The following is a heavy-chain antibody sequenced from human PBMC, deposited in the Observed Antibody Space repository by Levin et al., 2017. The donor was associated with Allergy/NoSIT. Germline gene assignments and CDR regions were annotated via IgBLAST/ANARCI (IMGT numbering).Heavy chain of an antibody. Sequence: SVKVSCKASGGTFSSYGISWVRQAPGQGLEWMGRIIPIFGIANYGQKFQGRVTITADKSTSTAYMELSSLRSEDTAVYYCAREDTAMGDAFDIWGQGTMVTVSS. CDR3: AREDTAMGDAFDI. CDR1: GGTFSSYG. CDR2: IIPIFGIA. V-gene: IGHV1-69*04. D-gene: IGHD5-18*01. J-gene: IGHJ3*02.